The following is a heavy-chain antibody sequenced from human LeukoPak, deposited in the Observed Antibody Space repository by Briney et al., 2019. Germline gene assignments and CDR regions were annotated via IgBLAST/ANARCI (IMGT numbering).Heavy chain of an antibody. V-gene: IGHV3-48*03. CDR1: GFTFSSYE. CDR2: ISSSGSTI. J-gene: IGHJ4*02. Sequence: GGSLRLSCAASGFTFSSYEMNWVRQAPGKGLEWVSYISSSGSTICYADSVKGRFTISRDNAKNSLYLQMNSLRAEDTAVYYCARTHQSQNYYGSGSYARYFDYWGQGTLVTVSS. CDR3: ARTHQSQNYYGSGSYARYFDY. D-gene: IGHD3-10*01.